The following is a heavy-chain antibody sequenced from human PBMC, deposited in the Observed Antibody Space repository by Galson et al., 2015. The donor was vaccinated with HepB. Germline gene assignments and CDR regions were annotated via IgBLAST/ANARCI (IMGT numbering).Heavy chain of an antibody. Sequence: SLTCAVYGGSFSGYYWSWIRQPPGKGLEWIGEINHSGSTNYNPSLKSRVTISVDTSKNQFSLKLSSVTAADTAVYYCARGRGYCSGGSCYGRSFDPWGQGTLVTVSS. CDR1: GGSFSGYY. D-gene: IGHD2-15*01. J-gene: IGHJ5*02. CDR3: ARGRGYCSGGSCYGRSFDP. V-gene: IGHV4-34*01. CDR2: INHSGST.